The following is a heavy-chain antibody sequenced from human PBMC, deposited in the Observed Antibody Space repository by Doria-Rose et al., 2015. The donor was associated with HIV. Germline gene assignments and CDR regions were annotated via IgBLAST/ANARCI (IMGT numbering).Heavy chain of an antibody. CDR2: IFSDYER. CDR1: GVSLSSPGMG. Sequence: SGPMLVKPTETLTLTCTVSGVSLSSPGMGVSWIRQPPGKALEWLANIFSDYERSYKTSLKSRLTISRGTSKSQVVLTMTDMDPVDTATYYCARIKSSRWYHKYYFDFWGQGTLVIVSA. V-gene: IGHV2-26*01. D-gene: IGHD6-13*01. CDR3: ARIKSSRWYHKYYFDF. J-gene: IGHJ4*02.